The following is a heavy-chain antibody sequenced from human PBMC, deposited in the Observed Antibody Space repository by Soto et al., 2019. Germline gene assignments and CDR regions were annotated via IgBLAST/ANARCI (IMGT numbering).Heavy chain of an antibody. CDR3: ARAQTPTENDY. Sequence: QVQLVQSGAEVKKPGASVKVSCKASGYIFTNYGISWVRQAPGQGLEWMGWMNAYNGNSNCAQKVQGRVTMTTDKSTNTAYMELRSRRSDDTAVYFCARAQTPTENDYWGQGTLVTVSS. CDR1: GYIFTNYG. J-gene: IGHJ4*02. V-gene: IGHV1-18*04. CDR2: MNAYNGNS. D-gene: IGHD4-4*01.